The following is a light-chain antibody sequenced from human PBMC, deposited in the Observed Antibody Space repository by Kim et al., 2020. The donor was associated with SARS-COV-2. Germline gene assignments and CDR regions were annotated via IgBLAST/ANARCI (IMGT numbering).Light chain of an antibody. Sequence: SVKLTCTLSRGHSSYAIAWHQQQPEKGPRYLMKLNSDGSHSKGDGIPDRFSGSSSGAERYLTISSLQSEDEADYYCQTWGTGIQGVFGGGTQLTVL. J-gene: IGLJ2*01. CDR2: LNSDGSH. CDR3: QTWGTGIQGV. V-gene: IGLV4-69*01. CDR1: RGHSSYA.